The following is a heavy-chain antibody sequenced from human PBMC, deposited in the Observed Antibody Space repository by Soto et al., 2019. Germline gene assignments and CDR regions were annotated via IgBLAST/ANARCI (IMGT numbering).Heavy chain of an antibody. D-gene: IGHD6-19*01. J-gene: IGHJ4*02. CDR1: GFTFSSYA. Sequence: GGSLRLSCAASGFTFSSYAMSWVRQAPGKGLKWVSAISGSGGSTYYADSVKGRFTISRDNSKNTLYLQMNSLRAEDTAVYYCAKDQIGGGIAVAGTDYCGQGTLVTVSS. CDR3: AKDQIGGGIAVAGTDY. V-gene: IGHV3-23*01. CDR2: ISGSGGST.